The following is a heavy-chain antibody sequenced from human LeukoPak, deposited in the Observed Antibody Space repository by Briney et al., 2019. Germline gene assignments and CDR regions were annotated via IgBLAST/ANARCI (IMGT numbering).Heavy chain of an antibody. D-gene: IGHD3-3*01. CDR2: IYHSGST. V-gene: IGHV4-30-2*01. Sequence: SETLSLTCAVSGGSISSGGYSWSWIRQPPGKGLEWIGYIYHSGSTYYNPSLKSRVTISVDRSKNQFSLKLSSVTAADTAVYYCARTYYDFWSGYLTRFDPWGQGTLVTVSS. CDR1: GGSISSGGYS. J-gene: IGHJ5*02. CDR3: ARTYYDFWSGYLTRFDP.